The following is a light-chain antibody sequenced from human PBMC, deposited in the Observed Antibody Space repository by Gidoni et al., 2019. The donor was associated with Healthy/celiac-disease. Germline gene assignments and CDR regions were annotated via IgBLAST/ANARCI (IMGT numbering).Light chain of an antibody. Sequence: DIQMTQSPSSLSASVGDRVTITCRASQGIRNYLAWYQQKPGKVPKLLIYAASTLQSGVPARFSGSGSGTDFTLTISSLQPEDVATYYCQKYNSAPRTFGQXTKVEIK. CDR2: AAS. V-gene: IGKV1-27*01. CDR3: QKYNSAPRT. J-gene: IGKJ1*01. CDR1: QGIRNY.